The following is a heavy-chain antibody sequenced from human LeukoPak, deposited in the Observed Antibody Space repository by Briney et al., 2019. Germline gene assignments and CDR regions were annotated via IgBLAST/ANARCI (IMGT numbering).Heavy chain of an antibody. D-gene: IGHD5-12*01. CDR1: GFTFSDYY. J-gene: IGHJ5*02. V-gene: IGHV3-11*04. CDR3: ARAVATIMGWFDP. Sequence: GGSLRLSCAASGFTFSDYYMSWIRQAPGKGLEWVSYISSSGSTIYYADSVKGRFTISRDNSKNTLYLQMNSLRAEDTAVYYCARAVATIMGWFDPWGQGTLVTVSS. CDR2: ISSSGSTI.